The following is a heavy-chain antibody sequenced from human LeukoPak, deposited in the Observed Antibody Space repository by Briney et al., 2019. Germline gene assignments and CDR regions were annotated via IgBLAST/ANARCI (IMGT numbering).Heavy chain of an antibody. Sequence: ASVKVSCKASGYTFTSYGISWVRQAPGQGLEWMGWISAYNGNTNYAQKLQGRVTMTTDTSTSTAYMELRSLRSDDTAVYYCARDQDYYDSSGYYYVGKTYYYYYMDVWGKGTTVTVSS. D-gene: IGHD3-22*01. CDR2: ISAYNGNT. V-gene: IGHV1-18*01. CDR3: ARDQDYYDSSGYYYVGKTYYYYYMDV. CDR1: GYTFTSYG. J-gene: IGHJ6*03.